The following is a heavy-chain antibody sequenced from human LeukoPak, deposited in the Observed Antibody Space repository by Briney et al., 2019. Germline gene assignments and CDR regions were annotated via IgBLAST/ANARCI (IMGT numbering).Heavy chain of an antibody. CDR3: ARVTHLTMIVVALDY. D-gene: IGHD3-22*01. CDR1: GGFISSSNW. Sequence: SGTLSLTCAVSGGFISSSNWWSWVRQPPGKGLEWIGEIYHSGSTNYNPSLKSRVTISVDKSKNQFSLKLSSVTAADTAVYYCARVTHLTMIVVALDYWGQGTLVTVSS. J-gene: IGHJ4*02. CDR2: IYHSGST. V-gene: IGHV4-4*02.